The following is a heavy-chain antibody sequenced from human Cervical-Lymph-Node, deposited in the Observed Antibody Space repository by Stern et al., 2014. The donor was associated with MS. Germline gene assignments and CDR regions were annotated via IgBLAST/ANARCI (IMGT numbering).Heavy chain of an antibody. V-gene: IGHV4-39*01. D-gene: IGHD5-24*01. J-gene: IGHJ5*02. CDR2: IYYSGST. CDR3: ARHVGDGYNWGA. CDR1: GGSISSSSYY. Sequence: QLVESGPGLVKPSETLSLTCTVSGGSISSSSYYWGWIRQPPGKGLEWIGSIYYSGSTYYNPSLKSRVTISVDTSKNQFSLKLRSVTAADTAVYYCARHVGDGYNWGAWGQGTLVTVSS.